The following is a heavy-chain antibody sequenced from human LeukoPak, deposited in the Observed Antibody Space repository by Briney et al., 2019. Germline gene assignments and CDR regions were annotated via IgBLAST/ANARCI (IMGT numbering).Heavy chain of an antibody. D-gene: IGHD6-19*01. Sequence: PGGSLRLSCAASGFTFSSYSMNWVRQAPGKGLEWVSSISSSSSYIYYADSVKGRFTISRDNAKNSLYLQMNSLRAEDTAVYYCARDPGPYSSGWSAFDYWGQGTLVTVSS. V-gene: IGHV3-21*01. CDR2: ISSSSSYI. CDR3: ARDPGPYSSGWSAFDY. J-gene: IGHJ4*02. CDR1: GFTFSSYS.